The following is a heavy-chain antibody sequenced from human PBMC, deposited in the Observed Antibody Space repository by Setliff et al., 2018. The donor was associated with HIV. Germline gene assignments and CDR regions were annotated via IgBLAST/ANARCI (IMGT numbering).Heavy chain of an antibody. D-gene: IGHD3-16*01. CDR3: ARCGAGEWHLYMDV. J-gene: IGHJ6*03. CDR1: GGTFSSYT. Sequence: SVKVSCKASGGTFSSYTINWVRQAPGQGLEWMGRSIPILGIGNDEQAQKFKGRVTFTADKSTSTVYMELSSLRSEDRDVYYCARCGAGEWHLYMDVRGKGIAVTVSS. V-gene: IGHV1-69*02. CDR2: SIPILGIG.